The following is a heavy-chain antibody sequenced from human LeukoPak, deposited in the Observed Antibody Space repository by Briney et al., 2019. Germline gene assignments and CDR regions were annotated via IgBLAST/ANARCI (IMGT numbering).Heavy chain of an antibody. CDR3: ARASFSSGRIDY. D-gene: IGHD6-25*01. CDR2: TYYRSKWYN. V-gene: IGHV6-1*01. CDR1: GDSVSSNSAA. J-gene: IGHJ4*02. Sequence: SQTLSLTCAISGDSVSSNSAAWNWIRQSPSRGLEWLGRTYYRSKWYNDYAESVKSRITINPDTSKNQVSLQLNSVTPEDTAVYYCARASFSSGRIDYWGQGTLVIVSS.